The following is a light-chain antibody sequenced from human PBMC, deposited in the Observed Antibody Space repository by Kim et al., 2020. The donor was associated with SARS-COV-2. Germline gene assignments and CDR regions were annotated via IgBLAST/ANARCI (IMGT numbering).Light chain of an antibody. V-gene: IGLV3-1*01. Sequence: SVSPGQTASITCSGDKLGDKYVCWYQQKAGQSPVLLIYQDTKRPSGIPERFSGSNSGNTATLTISGTQAMDEADYYCQTWDSSSVIFGGGTQLTVL. J-gene: IGLJ2*01. CDR1: KLGDKY. CDR3: QTWDSSSVI. CDR2: QDT.